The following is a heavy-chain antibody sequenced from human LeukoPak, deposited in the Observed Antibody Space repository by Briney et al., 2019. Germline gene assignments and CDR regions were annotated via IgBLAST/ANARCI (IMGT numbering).Heavy chain of an antibody. D-gene: IGHD5-12*01. CDR1: GFTFSSYA. J-gene: IGHJ4*02. CDR2: ISYDGSNK. CDR3: AREVGFRGYDYQFDY. V-gene: IGHV3-30-3*01. Sequence: GRSLRLSCAASGFTFSSYAMHWVRQAPGKGLEWVAVISYDGSNKYYADSAKGRFTISRDNSKNTLYLQMNSLRAEDTAVYYCAREVGFRGYDYQFDYWGQGTLVTVSS.